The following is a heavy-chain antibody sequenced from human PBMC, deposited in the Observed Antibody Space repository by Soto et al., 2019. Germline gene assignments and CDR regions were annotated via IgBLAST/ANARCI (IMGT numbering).Heavy chain of an antibody. J-gene: IGHJ4*02. D-gene: IGHD3-3*01. CDR1: GFTFDSYA. V-gene: IGHV3-23*01. Sequence: EVQLLESGGDLVQPGGSLRLSCAASGFTFDSYAMSWVRQAPGKGVEWVSSIRGSGDTTHYADSVMGRFTISRDNSKNTLSLHMNGLRAEDTAVYYCARHRTWSGYDFNYWGQGTLVTVSS. CDR3: ARHRTWSGYDFNY. CDR2: IRGSGDTT.